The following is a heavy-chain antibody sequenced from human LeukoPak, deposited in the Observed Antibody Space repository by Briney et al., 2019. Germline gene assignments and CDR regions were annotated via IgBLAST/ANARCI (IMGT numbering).Heavy chain of an antibody. Sequence: GESLKISCKGSGYRFSTYWIAWVRQMRGKGLEWMGIIYPGDSDTRYSPSFQGQVTISADKSVNTAYLQWSSLKASDTAMYYCARPNITSYYDSRGYDAFDVWGQGTMVTFYS. CDR2: IYPGDSDT. D-gene: IGHD3-22*01. J-gene: IGHJ3*01. CDR1: GYRFSTYW. V-gene: IGHV5-51*01. CDR3: ARPNITSYYDSRGYDAFDV.